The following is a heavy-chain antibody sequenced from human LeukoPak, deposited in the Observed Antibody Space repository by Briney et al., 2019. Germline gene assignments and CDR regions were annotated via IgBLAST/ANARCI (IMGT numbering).Heavy chain of an antibody. J-gene: IGHJ4*02. D-gene: IGHD5-12*01. CDR3: ARGGKWLRFFDY. CDR1: GGSISSSSSY. Sequence: SETLSLTCTVSGGSISSSSSYWGWIRQPPGKGLEWIGEINHSGSTNYNPSLKSRVTISVDTSKNQFSLKLSSVTAADTAVYYCARGGKWLRFFDYWGQGTLVTVSS. CDR2: INHSGST. V-gene: IGHV4-39*07.